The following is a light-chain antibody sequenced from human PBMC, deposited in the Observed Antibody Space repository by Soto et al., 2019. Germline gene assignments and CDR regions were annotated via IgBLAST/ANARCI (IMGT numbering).Light chain of an antibody. Sequence: EIVLTQSPATLSLSPGERATLYCRASQSVGNYLPWYQQRPGQAPRLLIYDASNRATGIPARFSGSGSGTAFTITISSLEPEDCAVYDCQQRGDWPPGATCGKGKRLEIK. CDR1: QSVGNY. J-gene: IGKJ5*01. CDR2: DAS. V-gene: IGKV3-11*01. CDR3: QQRGDWPPGAT.